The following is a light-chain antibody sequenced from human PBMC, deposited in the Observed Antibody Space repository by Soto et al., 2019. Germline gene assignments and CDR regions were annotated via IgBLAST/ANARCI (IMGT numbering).Light chain of an antibody. CDR2: DAS. CDR1: QDIGSF. J-gene: IGKJ4*01. CDR3: QQSYTTPLT. V-gene: IGKV1-8*01. Sequence: AIRMTQSPSSLSASTVDIVEINFLASQDIGSFLAWYQQKPGKAPKLLIYDASTLQSGVPSRFGGSGSGTDFTLTISSLQSEDFATYYCQQSYTTPLTFGGGTKVDIK.